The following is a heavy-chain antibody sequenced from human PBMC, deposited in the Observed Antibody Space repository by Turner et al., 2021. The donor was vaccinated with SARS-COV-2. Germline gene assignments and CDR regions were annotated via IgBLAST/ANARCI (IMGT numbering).Heavy chain of an antibody. J-gene: IGHJ4*02. CDR2: INWNGGST. D-gene: IGHD3-10*01. Sequence: EVQLVESGGGVVRPGGSLRLSCAASGFTFDDYGMSWVRQAPGKGLECVSGINWNGGSTGYADSVKGRFTISRDNAKNSLYLQMNSLRAEDTALYYCARDRGEGWFGESHYFDYWGQGTLVTVSS. CDR3: ARDRGEGWFGESHYFDY. V-gene: IGHV3-20*04. CDR1: GFTFDDYG.